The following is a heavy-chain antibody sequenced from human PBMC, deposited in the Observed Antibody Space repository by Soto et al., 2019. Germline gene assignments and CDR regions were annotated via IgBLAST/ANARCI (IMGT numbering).Heavy chain of an antibody. CDR2: ISRVGTYI. D-gene: IGHD2-15*01. J-gene: IGHJ6*02. V-gene: IGHV3-21*01. Sequence: EVQLVESGGGLVKPGGSLRLSCAASGFTFTDYSMNWVRQAPGKGLEWVSSISRVGTYIYYADSVRGRFTISRDNAKNSLYLQMDSLRAEGTGVYYCGWVYWSGGSCYGVPYYYGMGVWGQGTTVTVSS. CDR3: GWVYWSGGSCYGVPYYYGMGV. CDR1: GFTFTDYS.